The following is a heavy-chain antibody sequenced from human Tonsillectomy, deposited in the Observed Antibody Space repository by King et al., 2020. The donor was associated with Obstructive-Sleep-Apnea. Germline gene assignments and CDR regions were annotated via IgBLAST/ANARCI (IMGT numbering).Heavy chain of an antibody. D-gene: IGHD3-9*01. Sequence: VQLVESGGGLVQPGGSLRLSCAASGFTFSSYAMNWVRQAPGKGLEWVSYISSSTSTIYYADFVKGRFTISRDKAKNSLYLQMNSLRAEDTAIYYCARDWCDILTSYCPYYFDYWGQGTLVTVSS. CDR3: ARDWCDILTSYCPYYFDY. CDR1: GFTFSSYA. V-gene: IGHV3-48*01. J-gene: IGHJ4*02. CDR2: ISSSTSTI.